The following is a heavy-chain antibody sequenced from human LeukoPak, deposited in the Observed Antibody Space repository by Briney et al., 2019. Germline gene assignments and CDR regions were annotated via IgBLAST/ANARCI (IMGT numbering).Heavy chain of an antibody. CDR3: ARGSSRGDFEY. CDR2: IKHDGSQK. D-gene: IGHD3-10*01. V-gene: IGHV3-7*01. CDR1: GFTFSHYW. Sequence: GGSLRLSCAASGFTFSHYWMSWVRRAPGKGLEWVANIKHDGSQKEHVDSVKGRFTISRDNAKNSLFLQMNSLRAEDTAVYFCARGSSRGDFEYWGQGTLVTVSS. J-gene: IGHJ4*02.